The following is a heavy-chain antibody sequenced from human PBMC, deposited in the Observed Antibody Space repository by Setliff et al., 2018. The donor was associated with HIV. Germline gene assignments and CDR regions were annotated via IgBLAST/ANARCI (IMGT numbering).Heavy chain of an antibody. CDR2: IDHSGYT. D-gene: IGHD1-26*01. V-gene: IGHV4-38-2*01. J-gene: IGHJ5*02. Sequence: KPSETLSLTCGVSGDSISSNQYWGWIRQSPGKGLEWIGSIDHSGYTNYNPSLKSRVVISQDASKKSFSLRLTSVTATDTAIYYCVAYTTGWSWFDPWGQGILVTVSS. CDR1: GDSISSNQY. CDR3: VAYTTGWSWFDP.